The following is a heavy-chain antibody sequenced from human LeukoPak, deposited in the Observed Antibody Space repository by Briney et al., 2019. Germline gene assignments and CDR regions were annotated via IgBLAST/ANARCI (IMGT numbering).Heavy chain of an antibody. Sequence: SETLSLTCIVSGDSISSYYWSWIRQPPGKGLEWIGYIYYLGSTNYNPSLKSRVTISADTSKNHFSLKLDSVTAADTAVYYCASGRTAYFWYFDLWGRGTLVTVSS. CDR1: GDSISSYY. CDR2: IYYLGST. D-gene: IGHD1-1*01. V-gene: IGHV4-59*01. CDR3: ASGRTAYFWYFDL. J-gene: IGHJ2*01.